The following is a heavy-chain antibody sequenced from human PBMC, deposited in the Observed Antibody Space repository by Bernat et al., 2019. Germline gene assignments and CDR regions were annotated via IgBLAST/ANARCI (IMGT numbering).Heavy chain of an antibody. D-gene: IGHD2-15*01. CDR1: GFTFSDYY. CDR3: ARNLRRRILYNAFDI. J-gene: IGHJ3*02. CDR2: ISSSSSYT. V-gene: IGHV3-11*05. Sequence: QAQLVESGGGLVKPGGSLRLSCAASGFTFSDYYMSWIRQAPGKGLEWVSYISSSSSYTNYADSVKGRFTISRDNAKNSLYLQMNSLRAEDTAVYYCARNLRRRILYNAFDIWGQGTMVTVSS.